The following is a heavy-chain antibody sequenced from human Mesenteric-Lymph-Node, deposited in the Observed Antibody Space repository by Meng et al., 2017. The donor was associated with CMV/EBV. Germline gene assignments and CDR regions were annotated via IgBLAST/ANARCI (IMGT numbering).Heavy chain of an antibody. CDR2: INSDASST. Sequence: GGSLRLSCAASGFTFSSYWMHWVRQAPGKGLVWVSGINSDASSTKYADFVKGRFAISRDNAKNTLYLQMNSLRAEDTAVYYCARGRRITIFGVVTKPIDYWGQGTLVTVSS. V-gene: IGHV3-74*01. D-gene: IGHD3-3*01. CDR1: GFTFSSYW. CDR3: ARGRRITIFGVVTKPIDY. J-gene: IGHJ4*02.